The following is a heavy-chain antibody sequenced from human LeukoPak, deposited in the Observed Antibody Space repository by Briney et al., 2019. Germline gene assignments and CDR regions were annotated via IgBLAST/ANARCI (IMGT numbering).Heavy chain of an antibody. CDR1: GGTFSSYA. D-gene: IGHD2-21*01. J-gene: IGHJ6*04. Sequence: SVKVSCKASGGTFSSYAISWVRQAPGQGLEWMGGIIPIFGTANYAQKFQGRVTITTDESTSIAYMELSSLRSEDTAVYYCASLTRYSGSTDVWGKGTTVTVSS. V-gene: IGHV1-69*05. CDR3: ASLTRYSGSTDV. CDR2: IIPIFGTA.